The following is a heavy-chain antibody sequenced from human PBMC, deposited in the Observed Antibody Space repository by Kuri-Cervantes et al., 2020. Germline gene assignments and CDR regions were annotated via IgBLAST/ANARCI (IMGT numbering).Heavy chain of an antibody. CDR3: ARVSIGAIAGRIKYYYYGMDV. D-gene: IGHD6-13*01. J-gene: IGHJ6*02. Sequence: ASVKVSCKASGYTFTSYGISWVRQAPGQGLEWMGWISAYNGNTNYAQKLQGRVTMTTDTSTSTVYMELSSLRSEDTAVYYCARVSIGAIAGRIKYYYYGMDVWGQGTTVTVSS. CDR2: ISAYNGNT. V-gene: IGHV1-18*01. CDR1: GYTFTSYG.